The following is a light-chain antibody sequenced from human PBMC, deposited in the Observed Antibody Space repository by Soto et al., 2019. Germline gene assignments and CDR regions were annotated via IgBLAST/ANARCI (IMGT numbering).Light chain of an antibody. CDR1: SSDVGTYSL. V-gene: IGLV2-23*01. Sequence: QSVLTQPASVSGSPGQSITISCTGTSSDVGTYSLVSWYQQHPGKAPKLMIFEGSKRPSGVSNRFSGSTSGNTASLTISGLQVEDEAHYYCCSYAGSGTYVFGTGTKVTVL. J-gene: IGLJ1*01. CDR3: CSYAGSGTYV. CDR2: EGS.